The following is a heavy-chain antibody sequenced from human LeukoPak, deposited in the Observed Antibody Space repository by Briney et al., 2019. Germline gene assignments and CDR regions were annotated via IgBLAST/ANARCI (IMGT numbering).Heavy chain of an antibody. CDR2: IKQDGSEK. V-gene: IGHV3-7*01. CDR1: GFTFSSYW. D-gene: IGHD2-2*01. J-gene: IGHJ3*02. CDR3: ARDTAYCSSTSCPSIDAFDI. Sequence: GGSLRLSCAASGFTFSSYWMSWVRQAPGKGLEWVANIKQDGSEKYYVDSVKGRFTISRDNAKNSLCLQMNSLRAEDTAVYYCARDTAYCSSTSCPSIDAFDIWGQGTMVTVSS.